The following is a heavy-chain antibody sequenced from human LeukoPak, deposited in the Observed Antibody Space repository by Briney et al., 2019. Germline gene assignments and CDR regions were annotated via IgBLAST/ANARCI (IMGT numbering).Heavy chain of an antibody. J-gene: IGHJ4*02. CDR3: ARGRRGYSYGYCDY. CDR2: ISAYNGNT. CDR1: GYTFTSYG. Sequence: ASVKVSCKASGYTFTSYGISWVRQAPGQGLEWMGWISAYNGNTNYAQKLQGRVTMTTDTSTSTAYMELRSLRSDDAAVYYCARGRRGYSYGYCDYWGQGTLVTVSS. D-gene: IGHD5-18*01. V-gene: IGHV1-18*04.